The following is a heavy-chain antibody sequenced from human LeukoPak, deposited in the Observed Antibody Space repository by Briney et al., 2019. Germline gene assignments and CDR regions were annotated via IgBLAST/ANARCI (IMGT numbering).Heavy chain of an antibody. D-gene: IGHD3-22*01. CDR3: ATTNDGGGYQWGDFFDF. V-gene: IGHV1-69*04. J-gene: IGHJ4*02. Sequence: SVKLSCKASGGTSNSHAISWVRQAPGQGLEWMGRIIPNLGTTNRAQNFQARVTLTTDKSTNTAYMELTSLTSDDTAVYYCATTNDGGGYQWGDFFDFWGQGTLVTVSS. CDR2: IIPNLGTT. CDR1: GGTSNSHA.